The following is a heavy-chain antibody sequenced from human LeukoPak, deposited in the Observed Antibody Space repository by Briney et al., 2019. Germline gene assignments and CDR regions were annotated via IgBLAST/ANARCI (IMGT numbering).Heavy chain of an antibody. V-gene: IGHV3-23*01. Sequence: GGSLRLSCEASGFTFNNHAMSWVRQPPGKGLEWVSAINSGGDTTAYADFVRGRFTISRDNSKNTLYLQMNSLRAEDTAFYYCARGHNSRAGVTDCCPLDFWGQGTLVTVSS. CDR3: ARGHNSRAGVTDCCPLDF. CDR2: INSGGDTT. CDR1: GFTFNNHA. J-gene: IGHJ4*02. D-gene: IGHD2-21*02.